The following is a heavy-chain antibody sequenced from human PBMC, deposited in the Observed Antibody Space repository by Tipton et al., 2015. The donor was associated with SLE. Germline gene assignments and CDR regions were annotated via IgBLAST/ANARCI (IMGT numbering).Heavy chain of an antibody. D-gene: IGHD6-19*01. CDR2: IYYSGST. CDR1: GGSISSGSYY. CDR3: ARVPSGLDAFDI. Sequence: TLSLTCTVSGGSISSGSYYWSWIRQPPGRGLEWIGYIYYSGSTNYNPSLKSRVTISVDTSKNQFSLKLSSVTAADTAVYYCARVPSGLDAFDIWGQGTMVTVSS. V-gene: IGHV4-61*01. J-gene: IGHJ3*02.